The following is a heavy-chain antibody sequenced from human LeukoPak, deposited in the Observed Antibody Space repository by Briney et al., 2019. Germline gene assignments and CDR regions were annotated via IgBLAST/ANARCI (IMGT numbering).Heavy chain of an antibody. J-gene: IGHJ6*02. CDR2: IYYSGST. CDR1: GGSISSYY. V-gene: IGHV4-59*01. CDR3: AREVGYCSSTSCYDYYYYGMDV. Sequence: SETLSLTCTVSGGSISSYYWSWIRQPPGKGLEWIGYIYYSGSTNYNPSLKSRVTISVDTSKNQFSLKLSSVTAADTAVYYCAREVGYCSSTSCYDYYYYGMDVWGQGTTVTVSS. D-gene: IGHD2-2*01.